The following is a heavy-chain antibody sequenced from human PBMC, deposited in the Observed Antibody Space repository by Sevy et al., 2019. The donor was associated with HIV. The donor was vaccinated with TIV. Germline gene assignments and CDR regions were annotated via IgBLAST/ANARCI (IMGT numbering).Heavy chain of an antibody. J-gene: IGHJ6*02. Sequence: GSLRLSCAASGFTFSDYYMSWIRQAPGKGLEWVSYISSSGSTIYYADSVKGRFTISRDNAKNSLYLQMNSLRAEDTAVYYCARVDIVATAPYYYGMDVWGQGTTVTVSS. D-gene: IGHD5-12*01. V-gene: IGHV3-11*01. CDR3: ARVDIVATAPYYYGMDV. CDR1: GFTFSDYY. CDR2: ISSSGSTI.